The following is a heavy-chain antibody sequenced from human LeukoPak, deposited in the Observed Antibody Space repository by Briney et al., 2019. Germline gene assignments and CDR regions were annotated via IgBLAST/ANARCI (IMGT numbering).Heavy chain of an antibody. V-gene: IGHV3-15*01. CDR2: IKSKTDSGTT. D-gene: IGHD3-22*01. CDR1: GFTFSNAW. CDR3: TTVLIDYFDSSGYYSFDY. J-gene: IGHJ4*02. Sequence: PGGSLRLSCAASGFTFSNAWMTWVRQAPEKGLEWVGRIKSKTDSGTTDYAAPVKGRFTISRDDSTNTLYLQMNSLKTEDTAVYYCTTVLIDYFDSSGYYSFDYWGQGTLVTVSS.